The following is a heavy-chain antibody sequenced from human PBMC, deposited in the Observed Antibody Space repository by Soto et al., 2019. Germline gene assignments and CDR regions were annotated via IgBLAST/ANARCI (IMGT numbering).Heavy chain of an antibody. Sequence: ASVKVSCKASGYTFTSYGISWVRQAPGQGLEWMGWISAYNGNTNYAQKLQGRVTMTTDTSTSTAYMELRSLRSDDTAVYYCARDHSSSWYYVYYYYGMDVWGQGTTVTV. CDR1: GYTFTSYG. V-gene: IGHV1-18*04. J-gene: IGHJ6*02. D-gene: IGHD6-13*01. CDR2: ISAYNGNT. CDR3: ARDHSSSWYYVYYYYGMDV.